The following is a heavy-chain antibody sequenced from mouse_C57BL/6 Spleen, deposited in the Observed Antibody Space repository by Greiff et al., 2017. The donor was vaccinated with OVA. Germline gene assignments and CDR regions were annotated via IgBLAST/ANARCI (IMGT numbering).Heavy chain of an antibody. V-gene: IGHV1-22*01. CDR2: INPNNGGP. D-gene: IGHD2-5*01. Sequence: EVQLQQSGPELVKPGASVKMSCKASGYTFTDYNMHWVKQSHGKSLEWIGYINPNNGGPSYNQKFKGTATLTVNKSSSTAYMELRSLTAEDSAVYYCASDYSNYVGGFAYWGQGTLVTVSA. J-gene: IGHJ3*01. CDR1: GYTFTDYN. CDR3: ASDYSNYVGGFAY.